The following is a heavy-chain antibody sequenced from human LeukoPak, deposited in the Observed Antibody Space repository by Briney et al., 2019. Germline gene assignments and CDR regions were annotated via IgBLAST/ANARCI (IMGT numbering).Heavy chain of an antibody. J-gene: IGHJ5*02. V-gene: IGHV1-3*01. CDR2: INAGNGNT. D-gene: IGHD6-19*01. Sequence: GASVKVSCKASGYTFTSYAMHWVRQAPGQRLEWMGWINAGNGNTKYSQKFQGRVTITRDTSASTAYMELSSLRSEDTAVYYCARDSSGWYRRGNLFDPWGQGTLVTVSS. CDR3: ARDSSGWYRRGNLFDP. CDR1: GYTFTSYA.